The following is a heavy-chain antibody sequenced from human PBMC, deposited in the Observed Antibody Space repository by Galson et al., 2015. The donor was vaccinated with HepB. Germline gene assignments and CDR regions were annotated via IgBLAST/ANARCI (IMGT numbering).Heavy chain of an antibody. V-gene: IGHV3-33*01. Sequence: SLRLSCAASGFTFSSYGMHWVRQAPGKGLEWVAVIWYDGSNKYYADSVKGRFTISRDNSKNTLYLQMNSLRAEDTAEYYCARDLVAAAGIYYYYGMGVWGQGTTVTVSS. D-gene: IGHD6-13*01. CDR1: GFTFSSYG. CDR2: IWYDGSNK. J-gene: IGHJ6*02. CDR3: ARDLVAAAGIYYYYGMGV.